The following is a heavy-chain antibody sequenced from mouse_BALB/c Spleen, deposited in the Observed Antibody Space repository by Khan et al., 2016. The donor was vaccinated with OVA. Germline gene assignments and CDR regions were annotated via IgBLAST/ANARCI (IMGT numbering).Heavy chain of an antibody. Sequence: VQLQQSGAELVRPGASVKLSCKASGYTFTSYWMNWVRQRPRQGLEWIGKINPSDSESHYNQMFKDKATLTVDKSSGTAYMQLSSLTSEDSAVYYCARREKYGYDPSWFDYWGQGTLVTVSA. V-gene: IGHV1-52*01. CDR2: INPSDSES. CDR1: GYTFTSYW. J-gene: IGHJ3*01. D-gene: IGHD2-2*01. CDR3: ARREKYGYDPSWFDY.